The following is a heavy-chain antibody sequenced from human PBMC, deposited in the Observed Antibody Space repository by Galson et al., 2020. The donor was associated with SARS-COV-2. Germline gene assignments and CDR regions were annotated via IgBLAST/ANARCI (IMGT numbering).Heavy chain of an antibody. CDR3: ARVGDYYDSSGYDLNWFDP. D-gene: IGHD3-22*01. CDR2: IYYSGST. J-gene: IGHJ5*02. Sequence: SETLSLTCAVSGGSISSRGYSRSWIRQPPGKGLEWIGYIYYSGSTYYTPSLKSRVTISVDTSKNQFSLKLSPVTAADTAVYYCARVGDYYDSSGYDLNWFDPWGQGTLVTVSS. V-gene: IGHV4-30-4*07. CDR1: GGSISSRGYS.